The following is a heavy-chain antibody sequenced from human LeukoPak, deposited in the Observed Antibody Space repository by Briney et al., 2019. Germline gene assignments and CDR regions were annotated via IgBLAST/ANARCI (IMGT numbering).Heavy chain of an antibody. J-gene: IGHJ4*02. V-gene: IGHV3-74*01. CDR3: ARDRGYSGYDLIPYFDY. CDR2: INGDGSST. CDR1: GFTFSNYW. D-gene: IGHD5-12*01. Sequence: PGGSLRLSCAASGFTFSNYWMHWVRQAPGKGLVWVSRINGDGSSTTYADSVKGRFTISRDNAKNTLYLQMNSLRAEDTAVYYCARDRGYSGYDLIPYFDYWGQGTLVTVSS.